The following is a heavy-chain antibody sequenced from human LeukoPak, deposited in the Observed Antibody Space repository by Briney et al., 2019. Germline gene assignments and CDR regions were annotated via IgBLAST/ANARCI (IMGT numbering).Heavy chain of an antibody. D-gene: IGHD3-3*01. V-gene: IGHV3-23*01. CDR1: GFTFSSYA. Sequence: PGGSLRLSCAASGFTFSSYAMSWVRQAPGKGLEWVSAISGSGGSTYYADSVKGRFTISRDNSKNTLYLQMNSLRAEDTAVYYCAKPYYDFWSGYYSPSNWNGDYWGQGTPVIVSS. CDR2: ISGSGGST. CDR3: AKPYYDFWSGYYSPSNWNGDY. J-gene: IGHJ4*02.